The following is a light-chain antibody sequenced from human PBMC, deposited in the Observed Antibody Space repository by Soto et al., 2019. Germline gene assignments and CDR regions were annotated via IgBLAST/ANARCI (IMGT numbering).Light chain of an antibody. V-gene: IGKV3-15*01. CDR2: GAS. J-gene: IGKJ4*01. Sequence: EIVMTQSPATLSVSPGESVTLSCRASRSVSSNLAWYQQNPGQAPRLLIYGASTRAPGIPARFSASGSGTGFTLTISSLQSEDFAIYYCQQYNNWRTFGGGTKVDIK. CDR1: RSVSSN. CDR3: QQYNNWRT.